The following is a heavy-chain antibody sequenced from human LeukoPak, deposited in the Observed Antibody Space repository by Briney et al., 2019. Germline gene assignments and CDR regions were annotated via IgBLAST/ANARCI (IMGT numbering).Heavy chain of an antibody. V-gene: IGHV5-10-1*01. Sequence: GESLKISCKGSGYSFTSYWITWVRQMPGKGLEWMGRLDPSDSYTNYSPSFQGHVTISADKSISTAYLQWSSLKASDTAMYYCARFIVGATDYFDYWGQGTLVTVSS. CDR2: LDPSDSYT. D-gene: IGHD1-26*01. CDR1: GYSFTSYW. J-gene: IGHJ4*02. CDR3: ARFIVGATDYFDY.